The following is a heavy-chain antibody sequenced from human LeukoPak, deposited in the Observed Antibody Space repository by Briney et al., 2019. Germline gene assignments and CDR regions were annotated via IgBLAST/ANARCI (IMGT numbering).Heavy chain of an antibody. CDR2: IYHSGST. J-gene: IGHJ4*02. D-gene: IGHD1-26*01. CDR1: GGSISSYY. Sequence: PSETLSLTCTVSGGSISSYYWSWIRQPPGKGLEWIGYIYHSGSTYYNPSLKSRVTISVDRSKNQFSLKLSSVTAADTAVYYCATLVGATDYWGQGTLVTVSS. V-gene: IGHV4-59*04. CDR3: ATLVGATDY.